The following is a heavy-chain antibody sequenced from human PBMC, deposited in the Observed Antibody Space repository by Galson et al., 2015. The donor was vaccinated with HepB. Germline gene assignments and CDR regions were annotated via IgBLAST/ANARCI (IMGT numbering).Heavy chain of an antibody. D-gene: IGHD3-22*01. V-gene: IGHV3-9*01. CDR2: ISWSSGSI. Sequence: SLRLSCAASGFTFDDYAMHWVRQAPGKGLEWVSGISWSSGSIGYADSVKGRFTISRDNAKNSLYLQMNSLRAEDTALYYCAKDFKYRDSSALDAFDIWGQGTMVTVSS. J-gene: IGHJ3*02. CDR3: AKDFKYRDSSALDAFDI. CDR1: GFTFDDYA.